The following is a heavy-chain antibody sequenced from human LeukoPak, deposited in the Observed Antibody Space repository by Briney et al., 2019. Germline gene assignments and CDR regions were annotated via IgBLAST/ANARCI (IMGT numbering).Heavy chain of an antibody. CDR2: INPNSGGT. D-gene: IGHD1-26*01. CDR3: ARSRNEWELLPIDY. J-gene: IGHJ4*02. CDR1: GYTFITYG. Sequence: ASVKVSCKASGYTFITYGISWVRQAPGQGLEWMGWINPNSGGTNYAQKFQGWVTMTRDTSISTAYMELSRLRSDDTAVYYCARSRNEWELLPIDYWGQGTLVTVSS. V-gene: IGHV1-2*04.